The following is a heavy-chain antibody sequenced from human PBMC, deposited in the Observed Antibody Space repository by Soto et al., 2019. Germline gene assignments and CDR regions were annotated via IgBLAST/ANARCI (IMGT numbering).Heavy chain of an antibody. CDR2: IWYDGSNK. Sequence: GGSLRLSCAASGFTFSSYGMHWVRQAPGKGLEWVAVIWYDGSNKYYADSVKGRFTISRDNSKNTLYLQMNSLRAEDTAVYYCARDRAKWGYSYGYYYYYGMDVWGQGTTVTVSS. D-gene: IGHD5-18*01. CDR1: GFTFSSYG. CDR3: ARDRAKWGYSYGYYYYYGMDV. J-gene: IGHJ6*02. V-gene: IGHV3-33*01.